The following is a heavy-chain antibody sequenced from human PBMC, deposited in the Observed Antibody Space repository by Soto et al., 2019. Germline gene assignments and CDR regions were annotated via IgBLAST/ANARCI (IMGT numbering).Heavy chain of an antibody. CDR1: GGSMDGYV. CDR2: VHYSGST. Sequence: LETMCLTCSVSGGSMDGYVGTWLRQPPGKRLEWIGRVHYSGSTSYNPSLNSRVTISVDTSKNQFYLSLTSVTAADTAVYYCTRQNDYAGVWGQGTTVTVSS. CDR3: TRQNDYAGV. V-gene: IGHV4-59*08. J-gene: IGHJ6*01. D-gene: IGHD4-17*01.